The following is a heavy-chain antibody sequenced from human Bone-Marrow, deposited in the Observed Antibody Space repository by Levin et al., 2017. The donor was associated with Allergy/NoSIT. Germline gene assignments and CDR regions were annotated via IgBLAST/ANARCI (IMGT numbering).Heavy chain of an antibody. CDR1: GFTFSSYA. CDR2: LSASGGST. CDR3: AKGPIGDCSGGGCYEVDY. D-gene: IGHD2-15*01. J-gene: IGHJ4*02. Sequence: GESLKISCAASGFTFSSYAMSWVRQAPGKGLEWVSALSASGGSTYYADSVKGRFTISRDNSKNTVYLQMNSLRADDTAVYYCAKGPIGDCSGGGCYEVDYWGQGTLVTVTS. V-gene: IGHV3-23*01.